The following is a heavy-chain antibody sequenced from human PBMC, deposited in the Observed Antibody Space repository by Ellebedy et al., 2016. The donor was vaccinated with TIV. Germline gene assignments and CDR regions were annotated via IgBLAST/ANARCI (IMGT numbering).Heavy chain of an antibody. CDR1: GFFFSNYV. CDR2: ISGSGGST. V-gene: IGHV3-23*01. J-gene: IGHJ4*02. CDR3: AFLVVVDYFDY. Sequence: GESLKISCAASGFFFSNYVMSWVRQAPGKGLEWVSSISGSGGSTYLADSVKGRFTISRDNSKNTLYLEMNSLRAEDTAVYYCAFLVVVDYFDYWGQGALVTVSS. D-gene: IGHD2-15*01.